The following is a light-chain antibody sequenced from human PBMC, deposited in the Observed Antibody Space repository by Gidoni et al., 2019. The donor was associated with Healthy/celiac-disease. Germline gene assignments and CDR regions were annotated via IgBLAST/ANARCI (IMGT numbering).Light chain of an antibody. V-gene: IGKV3-11*01. CDR3: QQRSNWPLT. CDR1: QSVSSY. J-gene: IGKJ3*01. CDR2: DAS. Sequence: DIVLTQSPATLSLSPGERATLSCRASQSVSSYLAWYQQKPGQAPRLLIYDASNRATGIPARFSGSGSGTDFTLTISSLAPEDFAVIYCQQRSNWPLTFGPGTKVDIK.